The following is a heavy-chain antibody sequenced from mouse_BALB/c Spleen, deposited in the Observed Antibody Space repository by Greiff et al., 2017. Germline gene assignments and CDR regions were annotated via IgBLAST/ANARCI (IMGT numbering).Heavy chain of an antibody. D-gene: IGHD2-3*01. CDR1: GFAFSSYD. J-gene: IGHJ2*01. Sequence: EVKLMESGGGLVKPGGSLKLSCAASGFAFSSYDMSWVRQTPEKRLEWVAYISSGGGSTYYPDTVKGRFTISRDNAKNTLYLQMSSLKSEDTAMYYCTRQGRWLLFDYWGQGTTLPVSS. V-gene: IGHV5-12-1*01. CDR2: ISSGGGST. CDR3: TRQGRWLLFDY.